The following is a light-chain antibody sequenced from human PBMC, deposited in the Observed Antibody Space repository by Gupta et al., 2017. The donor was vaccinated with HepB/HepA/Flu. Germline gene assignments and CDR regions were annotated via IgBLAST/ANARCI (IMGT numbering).Light chain of an antibody. CDR2: ADS. CDR1: TTDVGGYNY. Sequence: GQCFSLPCNEATTDVGGYNYVSWYQHHPDKAPKLMIYADSRRPSGVPDRFSGSKSGNTASLTISDLQAEDEADYHRCSFAGSYTWIFGGGTKLTVL. CDR3: CSFAGSYTWI. V-gene: IGLV2-11*01. J-gene: IGLJ2*01.